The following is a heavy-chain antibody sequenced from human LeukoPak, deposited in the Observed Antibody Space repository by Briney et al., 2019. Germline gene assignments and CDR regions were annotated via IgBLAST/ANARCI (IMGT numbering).Heavy chain of an antibody. CDR1: GYTFTSYG. Sequence: ASVKVSCKASGYTFTSYGISWVRQAPGQGLEWMGWISAYNGNTNYAQKLQGRVTMTTDTSTGTAYMELRSLRSDDTAVYYCARDGNYYDSSSLGWWGQGTLVTVSS. J-gene: IGHJ4*02. V-gene: IGHV1-18*01. CDR3: ARDGNYYDSSSLGW. CDR2: ISAYNGNT. D-gene: IGHD3-22*01.